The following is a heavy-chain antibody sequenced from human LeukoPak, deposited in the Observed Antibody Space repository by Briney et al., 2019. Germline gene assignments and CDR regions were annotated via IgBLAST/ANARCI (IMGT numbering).Heavy chain of an antibody. Sequence: PGGSLRLSCAASGFTFSSYWRSWVRQAPGKGLEWMANIKQDGSEKYYVDSVKGRFTISRDNAKNSLYLQMNSLRAEDTAVYYCARVGWVVVPAASPFDYWGQGTLVTVSS. D-gene: IGHD2-2*01. J-gene: IGHJ4*02. V-gene: IGHV3-7*01. CDR1: GFTFSSYW. CDR2: IKQDGSEK. CDR3: ARVGWVVVPAASPFDY.